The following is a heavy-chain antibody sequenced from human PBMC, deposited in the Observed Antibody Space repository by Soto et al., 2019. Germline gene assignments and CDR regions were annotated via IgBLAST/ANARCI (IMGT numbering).Heavy chain of an antibody. CDR2: ISYDGSNK. CDR1: GFTFSSYA. CDR3: ARGRYSNLMDV. Sequence: GSLRPSCAAPGFTFSSYAMHWVRQAPGKGLEWVAVISYDGSNKYYADSVKGRFTISRDNSKNTLYLQMNSLRAEDTAVYYCARGRYSNLMDVWGQGTTVTVSS. J-gene: IGHJ6*02. V-gene: IGHV3-30-3*01. D-gene: IGHD1-26*01.